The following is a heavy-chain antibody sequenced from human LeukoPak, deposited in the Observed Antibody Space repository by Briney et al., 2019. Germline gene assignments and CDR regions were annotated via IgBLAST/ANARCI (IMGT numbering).Heavy chain of an antibody. CDR3: AKEGYYYGSGDAFDF. CDR2: ISGSGGST. V-gene: IGHV3-23*01. J-gene: IGHJ3*01. CDR1: GFTFSSYA. Sequence: GGSLRLSCAASGFTFSSYAMSWVRQAPGKGLEWVSAISGSGGSTYYADSVKGRFTISRDNSKNTLYLQMNSLRGKDTAVYYCAKEGYYYGSGDAFDFWGQGTMVTVSS. D-gene: IGHD5-18*01.